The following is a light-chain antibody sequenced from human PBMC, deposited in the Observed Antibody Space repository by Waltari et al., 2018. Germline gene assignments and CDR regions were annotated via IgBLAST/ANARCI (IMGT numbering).Light chain of an antibody. CDR1: HNILYTSNNKYC. CDR3: QQYYSIPYT. Sequence: DIVMTQSPDSLAVSLGERATFNCKSSHNILYTSNNKYCFAWYQQKPGQPPRLLIYWASTRESGVPDRFSGSGSGTDFTLTISSLQAEDVAVYYCQQYYSIPYTFGQGTKLEI. V-gene: IGKV4-1*01. J-gene: IGKJ2*01. CDR2: WAS.